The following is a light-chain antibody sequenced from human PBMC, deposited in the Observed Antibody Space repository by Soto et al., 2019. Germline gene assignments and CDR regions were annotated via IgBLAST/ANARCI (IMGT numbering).Light chain of an antibody. CDR2: GAS. J-gene: IGKJ2*01. CDR3: HHYSRSPPYT. Sequence: EIVLTQSPDTLSLSPGERATVSCRASQSVSNNDLAWYQQRPGQAPRLVLYGASTRPTGIPDRFSGSGSGTEFTLTLSRLEPEDFAVYYCHHYSRSPPYTFGQGTKLDIK. V-gene: IGKV3-20*01. CDR1: QSVSNND.